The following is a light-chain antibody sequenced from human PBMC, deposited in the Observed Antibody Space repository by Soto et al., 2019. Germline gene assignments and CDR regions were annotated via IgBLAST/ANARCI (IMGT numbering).Light chain of an antibody. CDR2: EVS. V-gene: IGLV2-14*01. CDR1: SSDVGSYNY. Sequence: QSALTQPASVSGSPGQSITISCTGTSSDVGSYNYVSWYQQHPGKAPKLMIYEVSNRPSGVSNRFSGSKSGNTASLTISGLQAEDEADYYCISYTSSSTLDVFGTGTKLTVL. J-gene: IGLJ1*01. CDR3: ISYTSSSTLDV.